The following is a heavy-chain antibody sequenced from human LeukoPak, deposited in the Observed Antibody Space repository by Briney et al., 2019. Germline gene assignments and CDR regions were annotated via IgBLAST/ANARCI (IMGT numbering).Heavy chain of an antibody. CDR3: AREYHWNYPLFDY. CDR2: IYTSGST. D-gene: IGHD1-7*01. CDR1: GGSISSYY. J-gene: IGHJ4*02. Sequence: ASETLSLTCTVSGGSISSYYWSWLRQPAGKGLEWIGRIYTSGSTNYNPSLKSRVTMSVDTSKNQFSLKLSSVTAADTAVYYCAREYHWNYPLFDYWGQGTLVTVSS. V-gene: IGHV4-4*07.